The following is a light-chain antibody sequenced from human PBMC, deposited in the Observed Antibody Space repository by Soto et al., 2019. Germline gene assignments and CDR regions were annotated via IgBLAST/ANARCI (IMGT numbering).Light chain of an antibody. J-gene: IGKJ3*01. CDR1: QSISSY. Sequence: IQMTQSPSSLSASVGDRVTITCRASQSISSYLNWYQQKPGKAPKLLIYAASSLQSGVPSTFSRSGSGTHFTLPIRSLQPEDFATYYCQQSYSTPFTFGPATKVDTK. V-gene: IGKV1-39*01. CDR2: AAS. CDR3: QQSYSTPFT.